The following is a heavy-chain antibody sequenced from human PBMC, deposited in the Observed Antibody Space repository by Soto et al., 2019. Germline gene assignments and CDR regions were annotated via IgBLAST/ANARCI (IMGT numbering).Heavy chain of an antibody. Sequence: ASVKVSCKASGYTFTSYYMHWVRQAPGQGLERMGIINPSGGSTSYAQKFQGRGTMTRDTSTSTVYMELSSLRSEDTTVYYCARDSPDSSGLYDAFDIWGQGTMVTVSS. D-gene: IGHD3-22*01. J-gene: IGHJ3*02. CDR3: ARDSPDSSGLYDAFDI. V-gene: IGHV1-46*01. CDR1: GYTFTSYY. CDR2: INPSGGST.